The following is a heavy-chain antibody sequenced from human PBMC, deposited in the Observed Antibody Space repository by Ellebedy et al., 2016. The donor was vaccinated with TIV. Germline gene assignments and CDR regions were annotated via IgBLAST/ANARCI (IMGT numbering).Heavy chain of an antibody. D-gene: IGHD6-13*01. CDR3: ARWKFAAAGIDY. Sequence: MPSETLSLTCTVSGGAISRSSYYWGWIRPPPGEGLEWIASFYYSGSTSYNPSLKSPLTISGYTSKNQLSLKLSAVTAADTSVYYCARWKFAAAGIDYWGQGTLVTVSS. J-gene: IGHJ4*02. V-gene: IGHV4-39*07. CDR2: FYYSGST. CDR1: GGAISRSSYY.